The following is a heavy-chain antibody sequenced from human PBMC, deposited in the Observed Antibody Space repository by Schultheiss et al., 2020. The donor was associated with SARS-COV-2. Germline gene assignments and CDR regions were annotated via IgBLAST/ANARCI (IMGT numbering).Heavy chain of an antibody. J-gene: IGHJ4*02. Sequence: GGSLRLSCAASGFTFSSYAMHSVRQAPGKGLEWVAVISYDGSNKYYADSVKGRFTISRDNAKNSLYLQMNSLRAEDTALYYCAKDSLHYYDSSGYYHYWGQGTLVTVSS. D-gene: IGHD3-22*01. CDR1: GFTFSSYA. CDR2: ISYDGSNK. V-gene: IGHV3-30*04. CDR3: AKDSLHYYDSSGYYHY.